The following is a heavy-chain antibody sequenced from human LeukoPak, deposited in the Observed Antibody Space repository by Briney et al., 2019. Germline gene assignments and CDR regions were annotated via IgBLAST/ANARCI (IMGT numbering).Heavy chain of an antibody. CDR1: GFTFSSYW. J-gene: IGHJ4*02. D-gene: IGHD3-22*01. CDR2: IKQDGSEK. V-gene: IGHV3-7*01. CDR3: TRGGGYYAFDY. Sequence: GGSLRLSCAASGFTFSSYWMSWVRQAPGKGLEWVANIKQDGSEKYYVDSVKGRFTISRDNAKNTLYLQMNSLRAEDTAVYYCTRGGGYYAFDYWGQGTLVTVSS.